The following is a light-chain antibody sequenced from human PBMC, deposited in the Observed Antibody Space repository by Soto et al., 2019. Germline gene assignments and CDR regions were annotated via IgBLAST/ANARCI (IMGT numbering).Light chain of an antibody. J-gene: IGLJ3*02. CDR2: DIT. CDR1: SRDVGAYNF. Sequence: QSVLTQPASVSGSPGQSVTISCTGISRDVGAYNFVSWYQQHPGMAPKLIIYDITDRPSGVSSRFSGSRSGSTASLTISGLQAEDEADYFCSSYTTSNNLWVFGGGTKVTVL. CDR3: SSYTTSNNLWV. V-gene: IGLV2-14*03.